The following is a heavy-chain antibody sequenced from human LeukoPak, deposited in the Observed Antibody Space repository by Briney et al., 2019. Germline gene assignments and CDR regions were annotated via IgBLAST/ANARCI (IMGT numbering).Heavy chain of an antibody. D-gene: IGHD5-18*01. Sequence: SETLSLTCTVSGDSFSYFYWSWIRQPPGKGLEWIGYIYNSGSTNYNPSLKSRVTISVDTSKNQFSLKLSSVTAADTAVYYCAGGYSYGSTYYYMDVWGKGTTVTISS. CDR3: AGGYSYGSTYYYMDV. CDR2: IYNSGST. V-gene: IGHV4-59*01. J-gene: IGHJ6*03. CDR1: GDSFSYFY.